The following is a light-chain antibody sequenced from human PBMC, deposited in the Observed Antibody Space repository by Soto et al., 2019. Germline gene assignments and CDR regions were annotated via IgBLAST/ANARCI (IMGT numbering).Light chain of an antibody. Sequence: QSVLTQPPSVSAAPGQKVTISCSGSSSNIGNNYVSWYQQLPGTAPKLLIFDNYKRPSGIPDRFSASKSGTSATLGITGLLTGDEADYYCGTWYAGLSAMVFGGGTKLTVL. CDR2: DNY. V-gene: IGLV1-51*01. CDR1: SSNIGNNY. J-gene: IGLJ3*02. CDR3: GTWYAGLSAMV.